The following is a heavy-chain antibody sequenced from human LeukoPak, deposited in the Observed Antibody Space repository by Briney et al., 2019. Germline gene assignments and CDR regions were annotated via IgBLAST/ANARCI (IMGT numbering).Heavy chain of an antibody. J-gene: IGHJ4*02. CDR2: IRYDGSNK. V-gene: IGHV3-30*02. CDR1: GFTFRSFG. CDR3: AKDMVVGGYGSGSYFDY. Sequence: PGGSLRLSCAASGFTFRSFGMHWVRQAPGKGLEWVAFIRYDGSNKYYADSVKGRFTISRDNSKNTLYLRMNSLRAEDTAVYYCAKDMVVGGYGSGSYFDYWGQGTLVTVSS. D-gene: IGHD3-10*01.